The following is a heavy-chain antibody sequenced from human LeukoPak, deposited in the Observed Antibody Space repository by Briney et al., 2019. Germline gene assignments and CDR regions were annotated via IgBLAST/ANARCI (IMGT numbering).Heavy chain of an antibody. CDR3: AGSMVRGVIISPFDH. D-gene: IGHD3-10*01. V-gene: IGHV5-51*01. J-gene: IGHJ4*02. CDR1: GYSFSSYW. Sequence: GESLKISCKGSGYSFSSYWIGWVRLMPGKGLEWMGIIYPGDSDARYSPSFQGQVTISADKSISTAYLQWSSLKASDTAIYFCAGSMVRGVIISPFDHWGQGTLVTVSS. CDR2: IYPGDSDA.